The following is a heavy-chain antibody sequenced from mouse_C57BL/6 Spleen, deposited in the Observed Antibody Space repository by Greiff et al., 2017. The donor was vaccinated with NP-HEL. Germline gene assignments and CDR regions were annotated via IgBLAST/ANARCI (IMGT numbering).Heavy chain of an antibody. Sequence: EVKLMESGGGLVKPGGSLKLSCAASGFTFSSYAMPWVRQTPEKRLEWVATISDGGSYTYYPDNVKGRFTISRDNAKNNLYLQISHLKSEDTAMYYCARDPITTVDYYAMDYWGQGTSVTVSS. J-gene: IGHJ4*01. CDR2: ISDGGSYT. D-gene: IGHD1-1*01. CDR3: ARDPITTVDYYAMDY. V-gene: IGHV5-4*01. CDR1: GFTFSSYA.